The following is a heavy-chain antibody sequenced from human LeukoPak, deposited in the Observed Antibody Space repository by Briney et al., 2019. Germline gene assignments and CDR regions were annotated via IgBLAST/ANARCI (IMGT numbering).Heavy chain of an antibody. Sequence: PTETLSLTCAVSGYSISSGYYWGWIRQPPGKGLEWIGSIYHSGSTYYNPSLKSRVTISVDTSKNQFSLKLSSVTAADTAVYYCARDPGLLWFGGFDYWGQGTLVTVSS. V-gene: IGHV4-38-2*02. CDR1: GYSISSGYY. J-gene: IGHJ4*02. CDR2: IYHSGST. CDR3: ARDPGLLWFGGFDY. D-gene: IGHD3-10*01.